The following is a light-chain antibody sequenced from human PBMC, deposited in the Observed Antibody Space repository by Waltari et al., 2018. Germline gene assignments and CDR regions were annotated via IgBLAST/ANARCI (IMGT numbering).Light chain of an antibody. CDR3: QAWDSSTHVV. J-gene: IGLJ2*01. Sequence: SYELTQPPSVSVSPGQTAKITCSGDKLGDKYASWYQQKPGQCPVLVIDQDSKRPSGIPERFSGSNSGNTATLTISGTQAMDEADYYCQAWDSSTHVVFGGGTKLTVL. CDR1: KLGDKY. CDR2: QDS. V-gene: IGLV3-1*01.